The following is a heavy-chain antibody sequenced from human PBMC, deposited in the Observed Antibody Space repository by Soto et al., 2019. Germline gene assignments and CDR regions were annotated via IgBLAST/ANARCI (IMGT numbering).Heavy chain of an antibody. D-gene: IGHD6-13*01. CDR2: ISGSGGTP. CDR1: GFTFSYSA. Sequence: GGSLRLSCAASGFTFSYSAMSWVRQAPGRGLEWVSTISGSGGTPYYADSVKGRFTISRDNSKNSLYLVLNSLRADDTAIYYCAMGLAAAGPLDYWGQGALVTSPQ. V-gene: IGHV3-23*01. J-gene: IGHJ4*02. CDR3: AMGLAAAGPLDY.